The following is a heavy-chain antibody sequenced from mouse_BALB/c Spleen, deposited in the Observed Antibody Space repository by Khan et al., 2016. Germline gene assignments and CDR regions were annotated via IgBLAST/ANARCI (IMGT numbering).Heavy chain of an antibody. Sequence: QVQLQQSGAELMKPGASVKISCKATGYTFNNYWIEWVKQRPGHGLEWIGDILPGSGNSNYNENLKGKATFTADTSSNTAYMQRSSLTSEDSDVYYCARAWYSMDYWGQGTSVTVSS. CDR1: GYTFNNYW. V-gene: IGHV1-9*01. CDR3: ARAWYSMDY. J-gene: IGHJ4*01. CDR2: ILPGSGNS.